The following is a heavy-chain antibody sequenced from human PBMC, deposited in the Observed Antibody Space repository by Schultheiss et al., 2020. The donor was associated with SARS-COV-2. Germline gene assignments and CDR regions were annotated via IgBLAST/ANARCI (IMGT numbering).Heavy chain of an antibody. CDR1: GGSISSYY. V-gene: IGHV4-34*01. Sequence: SETLSLTCTVSGGSISSYYWSWIRQPPGKGLEWIGEINHSGSTNYNPSLKSRVTISVDTSKNQFSLKLSSVTAADTAVYYCARTLWAASDYWGQGTLVTVSS. D-gene: IGHD3-10*01. J-gene: IGHJ4*02. CDR3: ARTLWAASDY. CDR2: INHSGST.